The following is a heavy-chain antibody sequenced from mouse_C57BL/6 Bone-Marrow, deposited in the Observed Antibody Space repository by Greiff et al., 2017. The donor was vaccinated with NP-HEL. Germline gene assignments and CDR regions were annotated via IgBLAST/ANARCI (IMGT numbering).Heavy chain of an antibody. V-gene: IGHV1-53*01. CDR3: ARRIYDGYYEVLFAY. D-gene: IGHD2-3*01. Sequence: VQLQQSGTELVKPGASVKLSCKASGYTFTSYWMHWVKQRPGQGLEWIGNINPSNGGTNYNEKFKSKATLTVDKSSSTAYMQLSSLTSEDSAVYYCARRIYDGYYEVLFAYWGQGTLVTVSA. CDR1: GYTFTSYW. J-gene: IGHJ3*01. CDR2: INPSNGGT.